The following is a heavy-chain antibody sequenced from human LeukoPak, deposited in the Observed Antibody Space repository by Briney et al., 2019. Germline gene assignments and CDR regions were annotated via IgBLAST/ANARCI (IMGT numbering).Heavy chain of an antibody. V-gene: IGHV3-7*01. CDR1: GFTFSSYW. Sequence: GGSLRLSCAASGFTFSSYWMSCVRQAPGNGLEGVSNIKQDGSEKYYVYSVKGRFTISRDNAKNSLYLQMNSLRAEDTAVYYCARDSLRAWAWGQGTLVTVSS. D-gene: IGHD3-16*02. J-gene: IGHJ5*02. CDR2: IKQDGSEK. CDR3: ARDSLRAWA.